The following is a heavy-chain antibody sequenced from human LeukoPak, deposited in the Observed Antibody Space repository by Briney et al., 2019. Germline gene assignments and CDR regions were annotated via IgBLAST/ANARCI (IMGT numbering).Heavy chain of an antibody. V-gene: IGHV3-21*01. J-gene: IGHJ4*02. CDR3: ARDRYYYDSSGLTSNDY. CDR2: ISGSSSDI. D-gene: IGHD3-22*01. Sequence: GGSLRLSCAASGFTFSSYYMNWVRQTPGKGLEWVSSISGSSSDISYADSVKGRFTISRDNAKNSLYLQMNSLRAEDTAVYYCARDRYYYDSSGLTSNDYWGQGTLATVSS. CDR1: GFTFSSYY.